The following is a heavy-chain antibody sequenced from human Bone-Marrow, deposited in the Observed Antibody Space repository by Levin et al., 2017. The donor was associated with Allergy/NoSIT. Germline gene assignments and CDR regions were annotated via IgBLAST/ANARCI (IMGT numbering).Heavy chain of an antibody. V-gene: IGHV3-33*08. CDR1: GFSFKFSSSG. CDR2: EWYDGSDK. D-gene: IGHD1-26*01. CDR3: AREIPGAPYYFDL. J-gene: IGHJ4*02. Sequence: GGSLRLSCEASGFSFKFSSSGVHWVRQAPGKGLEWVAVEWYDGSDKYYADSVKGRFTVSRDGSKSTVSLEMNSLRVEDTAVYYCAREIPGAPYYFDLWGQGTLVTV.